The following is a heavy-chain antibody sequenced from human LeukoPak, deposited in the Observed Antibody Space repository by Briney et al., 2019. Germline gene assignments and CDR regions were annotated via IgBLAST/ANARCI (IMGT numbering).Heavy chain of an antibody. CDR2: IRYDDSDK. Sequence: PGGSLRLSCAAPGFSFSTSGMHWVRQAPGKGLEWVAFIRYDDSDKYYADSVRGRFTIPRDNSKNTLYLQMHSLRPEDTAVYYCGPLIGGYWGQGARVTVSS. CDR1: GFSFSTSG. CDR3: GPLIGGY. V-gene: IGHV3-30*02. J-gene: IGHJ4*02. D-gene: IGHD2-21*01.